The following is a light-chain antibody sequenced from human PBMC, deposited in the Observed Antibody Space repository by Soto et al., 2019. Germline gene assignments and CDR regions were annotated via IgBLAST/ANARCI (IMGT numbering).Light chain of an antibody. CDR2: AAS. V-gene: IGKV1-39*01. Sequence: DIQMTQSPSSLSASVGDRVTITCRASQSISTYLNWYQQKPVKAPKVMIHAASSLQSGVPSRFSGSGSGTDFTLTISSLQPDDFGPYYCQQSYSTPFTFARGTKVDIK. CDR3: QQSYSTPFT. CDR1: QSISTY. J-gene: IGKJ3*01.